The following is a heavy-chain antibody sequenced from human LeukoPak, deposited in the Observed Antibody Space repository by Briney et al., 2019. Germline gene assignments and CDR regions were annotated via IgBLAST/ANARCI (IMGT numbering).Heavy chain of an antibody. V-gene: IGHV4-34*01. CDR3: ARDHVWSSSSYFDY. CDR2: INHSGST. Sequence: SETLSLTCAVYGGSFSGYYWSWIRQPPGKGLGWIGEINHSGSTNYNPSLKSRVTISVDTSKNQFSLKLSSVTAADTAVYYCARDHVWSSSSYFDYWGQGTLVNVSS. J-gene: IGHJ4*02. D-gene: IGHD2-2*01. CDR1: GGSFSGYY.